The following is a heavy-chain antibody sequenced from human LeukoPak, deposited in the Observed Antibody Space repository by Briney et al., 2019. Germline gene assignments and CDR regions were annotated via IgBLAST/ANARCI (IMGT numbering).Heavy chain of an antibody. D-gene: IGHD3-3*01. CDR2: FSGGDSST. V-gene: IGHV3-23*01. J-gene: IGHJ4*02. Sequence: HPGGSLRLSCAASGFTFSSYEMNWVRQAPGKGLEWVSGFSGGDSSTYYADSVKGRFTISRDNSKNTLYLQMNSLRTEDTAIYYCAKGSSEGVWSYFDYWGQGTLVTVSS. CDR1: GFTFSSYE. CDR3: AKGSSEGVWSYFDY.